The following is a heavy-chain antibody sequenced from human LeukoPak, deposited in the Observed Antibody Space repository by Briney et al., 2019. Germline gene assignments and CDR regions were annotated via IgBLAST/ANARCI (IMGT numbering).Heavy chain of an antibody. J-gene: IGHJ3*02. V-gene: IGHV3-23*01. Sequence: PGGSLRLSCAASGFTFSSYAMSWVRQAPGKGLEWVSAISGSGGSTYYADSVKGRFTISRDNAKNSLYLQMNSLRAEDTAVYYCARDYYDSSDAFDIWGQGTMVTVSS. D-gene: IGHD3-22*01. CDR2: ISGSGGST. CDR3: ARDYYDSSDAFDI. CDR1: GFTFSSYA.